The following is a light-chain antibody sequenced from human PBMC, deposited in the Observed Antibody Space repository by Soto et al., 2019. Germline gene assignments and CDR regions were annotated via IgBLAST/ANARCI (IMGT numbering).Light chain of an antibody. CDR3: QAYDYILTASV. CDR1: TSNLGAGYD. CDR2: GNR. J-gene: IGLJ3*02. V-gene: IGLV1-40*01. Sequence: QAVVTQPPSVSGAPGQRVTLSCTGNTSNLGAGYDVHWYQQLPGAAPKLVIFGNRNRPSGVPERFSGSKSGTSASLAITGLQAEDEADYYCQAYDYILTASVFGGGTNHTVL.